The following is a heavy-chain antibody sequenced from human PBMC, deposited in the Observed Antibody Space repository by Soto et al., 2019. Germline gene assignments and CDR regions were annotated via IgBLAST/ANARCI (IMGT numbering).Heavy chain of an antibody. V-gene: IGHV1-2*02. D-gene: IGHD1-1*01. J-gene: IGHJ4*02. CDR2: INPNSGGT. CDR3: ARGRTGTTSYFDY. CDR1: GYTFTGYY. Sequence: ASVKVSCKASGYTFTGYYLHWVRQAPGQGLEWMGWINPNSGGTNYAQKFQGRVTMTRDTSISTAYMELSRLRSDDTAVFYCARGRTGTTSYFDYWGQGNLVTVSS.